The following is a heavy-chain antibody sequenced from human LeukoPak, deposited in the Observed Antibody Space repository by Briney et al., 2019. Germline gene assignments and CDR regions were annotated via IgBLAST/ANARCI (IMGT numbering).Heavy chain of an antibody. CDR1: GFTFSSYG. CDR3: GSEARPYGDYVGLFDY. V-gene: IGHV3-30*02. Sequence: GGSLRLSCAASGFTFSSYGMHWVRQAPGKGLEWAAFIRYDGSNKYYADSVKGRFTISRDNSKNTLYLQMNSLRAEDTAVYYCGSEARPYGDYVGLFDYWGQGTLVTVSS. J-gene: IGHJ4*02. CDR2: IRYDGSNK. D-gene: IGHD4-17*01.